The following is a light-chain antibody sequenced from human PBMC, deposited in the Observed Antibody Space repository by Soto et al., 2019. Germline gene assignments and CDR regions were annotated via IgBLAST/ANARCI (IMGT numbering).Light chain of an antibody. CDR2: AAS. CDR1: QDIGND. J-gene: IGKJ1*01. Sequence: AIQMTQSPSSLAGSVGDRLTITCRASQDIGNDLGWYQHKPGKAPKLLIYAASSLQSGVSSRFSGSGSGTEFTLTISSLQPEDFATYYCLQVFNFPRAIGQGTKVDIK. V-gene: IGKV1-6*02. CDR3: LQVFNFPRA.